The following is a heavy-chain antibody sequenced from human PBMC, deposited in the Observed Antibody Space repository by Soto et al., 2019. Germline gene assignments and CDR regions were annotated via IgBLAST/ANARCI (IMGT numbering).Heavy chain of an antibody. CDR1: GYTFTSYY. J-gene: IGHJ6*02. Sequence: VASVKVSCKASGYTFTSYYMHWVRQAPGQGLEWMGIINPSGGSTSYAQKFQGRVTMTRDTSTSTVYMELSSLRSEDTAVYYCARDVDITGTTGYHYYYYGMDVWGQGTTVTVSS. D-gene: IGHD1-7*01. CDR2: INPSGGST. V-gene: IGHV1-46*01. CDR3: ARDVDITGTTGYHYYYYGMDV.